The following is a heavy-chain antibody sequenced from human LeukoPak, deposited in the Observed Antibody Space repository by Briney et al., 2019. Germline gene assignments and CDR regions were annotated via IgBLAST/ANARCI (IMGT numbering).Heavy chain of an antibody. D-gene: IGHD4-23*01. J-gene: IGHJ6*03. Sequence: ASVKVSCKASGYTFTSYDINWVRQATGQGLEWMGWMNPNSGNTGYAQKFQGRVTMTRNTSISTAYMELSSLRSEDTAVYYCATRWGGSIGIYYYMDVWGKGTTVTVSS. CDR2: MNPNSGNT. CDR1: GYTFTSYD. V-gene: IGHV1-8*01. CDR3: ATRWGGSIGIYYYMDV.